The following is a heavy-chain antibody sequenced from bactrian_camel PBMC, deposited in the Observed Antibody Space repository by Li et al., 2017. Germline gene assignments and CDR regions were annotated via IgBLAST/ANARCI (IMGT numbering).Heavy chain of an antibody. CDR3: ATVGIMCGRELETGYVSY. CDR1: GFTFSSYG. V-gene: IGHV3S40*01. CDR2: INKGDSTT. Sequence: VQLVESGGGLVQAGGSLRLSCAASGFTFSSYGSAWVRQAPGKGLEWVSTINKGDSTTYYYADSVKGRFTISRDNAKNTVYLQMRDLKPEDTAMNYCATVGIMCGRELETGYVSYWGQGTQVTVS. D-gene: IGHD1*01. J-gene: IGHJ4*01.